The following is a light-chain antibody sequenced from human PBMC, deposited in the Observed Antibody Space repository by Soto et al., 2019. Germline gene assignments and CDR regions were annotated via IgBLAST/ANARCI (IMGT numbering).Light chain of an antibody. CDR3: LLYYGGAWV. CDR2: DTA. CDR1: TGAVTSGHY. Sequence: QAVVTQEPSLTVSPGGTVTLTCGSSTGAVTSGHYPYWFQQKPGQAPRALIYDTASKNSWTPARFSGSLLGGKAALTLSGAQPEDEADYYCLLYYGGAWVFGGGTKLTVL. V-gene: IGLV7-46*01. J-gene: IGLJ3*02.